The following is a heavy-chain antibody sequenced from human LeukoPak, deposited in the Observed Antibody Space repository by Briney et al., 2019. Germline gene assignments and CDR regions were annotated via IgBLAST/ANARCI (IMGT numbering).Heavy chain of an antibody. V-gene: IGHV1-24*01. CDR2: FDPEDGET. D-gene: IGHD3-10*01. CDR1: GYTLTELS. J-gene: IGHJ4*02. CDR3: ATVPRSGSYYNVFDY. Sequence: ASVKVSCKVSGYTLTELSMHWVRQAPGKGLEWMGGFDPEDGETIYAQKFQGRVTMTEDTSTDTAYMELSSLRSEDAAVYYCATVPRSGSYYNVFDYWGQGTLVTVS.